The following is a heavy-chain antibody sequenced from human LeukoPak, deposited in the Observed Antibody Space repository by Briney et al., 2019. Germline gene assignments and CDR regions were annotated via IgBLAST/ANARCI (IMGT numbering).Heavy chain of an antibody. J-gene: IGHJ4*02. CDR1: GGSFSGYY. D-gene: IGHD5-12*01. V-gene: IGHV4-34*01. CDR2: INHSGCT. Sequence: SETLSLTCAVYGGSFSGYYWSWIRQPPGKGLEWIGEINHSGCTNYNPSLKSRVTISVDTSKNQFSLKLSSVTAADTAVYYCARVSLETVSGYNDYWGQGTLVTVSS. CDR3: ARVSLETVSGYNDY.